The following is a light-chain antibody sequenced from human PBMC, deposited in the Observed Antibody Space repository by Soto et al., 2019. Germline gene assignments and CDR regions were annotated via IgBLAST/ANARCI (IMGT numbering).Light chain of an antibody. V-gene: IGKV3-15*01. Sequence: EIVMTQSPATLSVSPGERATLSCRASQSVSNNLAWYQQKPGQAPRLLIYGASTRATGIPARFSGSGSGTDFTLTISSLEPEDFAVYYCHQRQSWPRTFGQGTKVDIK. CDR3: HQRQSWPRT. CDR1: QSVSNN. J-gene: IGKJ1*01. CDR2: GAS.